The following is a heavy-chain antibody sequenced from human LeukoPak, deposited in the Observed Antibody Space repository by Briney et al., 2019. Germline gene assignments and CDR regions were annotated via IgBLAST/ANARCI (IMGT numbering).Heavy chain of an antibody. CDR2: LYDDGTT. CDR3: TRELLYHYYEY. CDR1: GFTVSSHF. D-gene: IGHD3-3*01. V-gene: IGHV3-53*01. J-gene: IGHJ4*02. Sequence: GGSLRLSCAASGFTVSSHFMSWVRQAPGKGLEWVSVLYDDGTTKYPDSVKGRFTISRDNSKNTLHLQMDSLRTEDTAVYYCTRELLYHYYEYWGQGTLVTVSS.